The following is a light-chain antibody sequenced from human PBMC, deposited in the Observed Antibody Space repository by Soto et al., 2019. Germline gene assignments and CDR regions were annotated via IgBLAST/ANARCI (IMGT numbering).Light chain of an antibody. CDR1: QSVASRN. Sequence: EIVLTQSPGTLFLSPGERATLSSRASQSVASRNLAWYEQTSGQAPRLXIYGASSRAIHTPDRFSGSGAGTECTLTISGLEPEDVAVDYCQHFGNSLWTFGQGTKVDI. V-gene: IGKV3-20*01. J-gene: IGKJ1*01. CDR3: QHFGNSLWT. CDR2: GAS.